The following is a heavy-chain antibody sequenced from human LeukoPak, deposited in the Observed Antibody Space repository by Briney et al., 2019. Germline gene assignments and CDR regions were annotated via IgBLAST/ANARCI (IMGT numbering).Heavy chain of an antibody. D-gene: IGHD2/OR15-2a*01. Sequence: SETLSLTCAVYGGLFTDYAWNWIRQPPGKGLEWIGEVSDGGSVNYNPSLKSRITISADTSKNQFSLRLSSVSAADTAVYFCARGGLRDFYYFYMDVWAKGTMVTVSS. J-gene: IGHJ6*03. CDR1: GGLFTDYA. V-gene: IGHV4-34*01. CDR2: VSDGGSV. CDR3: ARGGLRDFYYFYMDV.